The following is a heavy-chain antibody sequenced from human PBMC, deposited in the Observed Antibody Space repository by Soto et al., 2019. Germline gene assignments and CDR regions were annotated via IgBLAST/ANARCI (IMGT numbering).Heavy chain of an antibody. CDR1: GYTFTSYG. CDR2: ISAYNGNT. D-gene: IGHD6-13*01. Sequence: GASVKVSCKASGYTFTSYGISWVRQAPGQGLEWMGWISAYNGNTNYAQKLQGRVTMTTDTSTSTAYMELRSLRSDDTAVYYCARAQALPLSSIWKCFGPWGQGTLVTVSS. J-gene: IGHJ5*02. V-gene: IGHV1-18*04. CDR3: ARAQALPLSSIWKCFGP.